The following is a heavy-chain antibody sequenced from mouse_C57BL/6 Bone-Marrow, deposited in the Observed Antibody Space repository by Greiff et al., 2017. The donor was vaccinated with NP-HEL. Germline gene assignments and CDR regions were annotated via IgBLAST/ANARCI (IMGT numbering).Heavy chain of an antibody. Sequence: EVQLVESEGGLVQPGSSMKLSCTASGFTFSDYYMAWVRQVPEKGLEWVANINYDGSSTYYLDSLKSRFIISRDNAKNILYLQMSSLKSEDTATYYCARRYDYDVWYFDVWGTGTTVTVSS. CDR2: INYDGSST. CDR1: GFTFSDYY. V-gene: IGHV5-16*01. D-gene: IGHD2-4*01. CDR3: ARRYDYDVWYFDV. J-gene: IGHJ1*03.